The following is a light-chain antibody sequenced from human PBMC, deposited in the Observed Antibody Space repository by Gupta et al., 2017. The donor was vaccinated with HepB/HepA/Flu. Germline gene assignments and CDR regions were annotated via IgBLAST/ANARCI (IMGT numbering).Light chain of an antibody. V-gene: IGKV4-1*01. J-gene: IGKJ2*03. CDR2: WAS. CDR1: QTILHSSSHKNY. CDR3: QQTYSSPYS. Sequence: DIVMTQSPDSLAVSLGEKAIINCKSSQTILHSSSHKNYLAWYQLKPGQPPKMLIFWASTRESGVPDRFSGSGSGTDFTLTINSLQAEDVAVHFCQQTYSSPYSFGQGTKLEIK.